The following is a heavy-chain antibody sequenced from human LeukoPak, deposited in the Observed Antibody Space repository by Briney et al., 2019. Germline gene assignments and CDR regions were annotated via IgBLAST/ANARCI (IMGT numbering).Heavy chain of an antibody. Sequence: GGSLTLSCAASGCTFSSYSMNWVRQAPGKGLEWVSSICSSSSYIYYAYSVKRRFIISRDNANNSPYLQMNSLRAEDTAVYYCSLGSGSYYNPYYYYYYMDVWGKGTTVTVSS. V-gene: IGHV3-21*01. CDR3: SLGSGSYYNPYYYYYYMDV. J-gene: IGHJ6*03. CDR1: GCTFSSYS. D-gene: IGHD3-10*01. CDR2: ICSSSSYI.